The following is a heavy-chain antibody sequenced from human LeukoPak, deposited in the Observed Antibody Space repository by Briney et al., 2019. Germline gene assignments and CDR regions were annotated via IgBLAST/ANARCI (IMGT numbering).Heavy chain of an antibody. D-gene: IGHD2/OR15-2a*01. CDR3: AILSWDGRGSFY. CDR1: GFTFATYS. CDR2: IRSGGENT. Sequence: GGSLRLSCAASGFTFATYSMSWVRQAPGKGLEWVSAIRSGGENTFHADSVRGRFTTSRDNSRATMSLEMNSLRAGDTAVYFCAILSWDGRGSFYWGQGTLVTVSS. V-gene: IGHV3-23*01. J-gene: IGHJ4*02.